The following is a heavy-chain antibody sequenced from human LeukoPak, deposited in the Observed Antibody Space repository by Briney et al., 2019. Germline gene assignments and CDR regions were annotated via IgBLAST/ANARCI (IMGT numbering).Heavy chain of an antibody. CDR3: IRGDYQFDS. J-gene: IGHJ4*02. V-gene: IGHV3-74*01. Sequence: GGSLRLSCAAPGFTSSSDWMHWVRQAPGKGLVWVSRINSDGSSATYADSVKGRFTISRDNAKNTLYLQMNSLTAEDTAVYYCIRGDYQFDSWGQGTLVTVSS. CDR2: INSDGSSA. D-gene: IGHD4-11*01. CDR1: GFTSSSDW.